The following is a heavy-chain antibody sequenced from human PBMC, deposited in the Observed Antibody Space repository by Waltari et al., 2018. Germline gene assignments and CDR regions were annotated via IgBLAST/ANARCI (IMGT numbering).Heavy chain of an antibody. CDR3: ARQSRSWDAFDV. CDR1: GGPISNGDYY. Sequence: QVQLHESGPGLLKPSQTLSLTCSVSGGPISNGDYYWTWIRQPPGQGLEYIGHISYSGNTYYRPSLTSRIFISVDTSNNPFSLKLSSVSAADTAMDYCARQSRSWDAFDVWGQGTALTVSS. V-gene: IGHV4-30-4*08. CDR2: ISYSGNT. J-gene: IGHJ3*01.